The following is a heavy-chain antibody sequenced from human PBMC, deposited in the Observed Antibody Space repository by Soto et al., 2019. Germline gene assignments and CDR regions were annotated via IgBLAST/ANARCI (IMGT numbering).Heavy chain of an antibody. CDR2: IIPILGIA. V-gene: IGHV1-69*10. J-gene: IGHJ6*02. CDR1: GGTFSSYA. D-gene: IGHD3-10*01. Sequence: ASVKASCKASGGTFSSYAISWVRQAPGQGLEWMGGIIPILGIANYAQKFQGRVTITADKSTSTAYMELSSLRSEDTAVYYCARSYGFGELSIYGMDVWGQGTTVTVSS. CDR3: ARSYGFGELSIYGMDV.